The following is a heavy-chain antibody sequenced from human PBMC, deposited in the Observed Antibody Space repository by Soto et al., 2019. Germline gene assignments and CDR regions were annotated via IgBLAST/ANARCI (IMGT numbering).Heavy chain of an antibody. Sequence: ASVKFSFMASGYTFTSYAMHWVRLAPGQRLEWMGWINAGNGNTKYSQKFQRRVTITRDTSASPAYMELSRLRTEDTAVYYCAIEGYDILTGYYFLYSRYFDYWGQGTLVTVSS. J-gene: IGHJ4*02. D-gene: IGHD3-9*01. CDR1: GYTFTSYA. CDR3: AIEGYDILTGYYFLYSRYFDY. V-gene: IGHV1-3*01. CDR2: INAGNGNT.